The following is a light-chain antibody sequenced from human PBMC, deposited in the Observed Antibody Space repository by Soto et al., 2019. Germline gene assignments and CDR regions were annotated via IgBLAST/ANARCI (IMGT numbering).Light chain of an antibody. J-gene: IGKJ1*01. CDR2: KAS. V-gene: IGKV1-5*03. Sequence: DIQMTQSPSTLSASVGDRVTITCRASQSISSWLAWYQQKPGKAPNLLIYKASSLKSGLPSRFSGSGSGTEFTLTISSLQPDDFATYYCHQYNSYSETFGQGTKVEIK. CDR3: HQYNSYSET. CDR1: QSISSW.